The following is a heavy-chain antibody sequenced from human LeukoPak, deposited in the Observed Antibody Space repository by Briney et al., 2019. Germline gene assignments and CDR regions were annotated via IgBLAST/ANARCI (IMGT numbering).Heavy chain of an antibody. V-gene: IGHV3-7*01. CDR2: IKQDGSEK. D-gene: IGHD3-10*01. Sequence: PGGSLRLSCAVSGFTVSSNYMSWVRQAPGRGLEWVANIKQDGSEKYYVDSVKGRFTISRDNAKNSLYLQMNSLRAEDTAVYYCARVLWFGELSGWGQGTLVTVSS. J-gene: IGHJ4*02. CDR3: ARVLWFGELSG. CDR1: GFTVSSNY.